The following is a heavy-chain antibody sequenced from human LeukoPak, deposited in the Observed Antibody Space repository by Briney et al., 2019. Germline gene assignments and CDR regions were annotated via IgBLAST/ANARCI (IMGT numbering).Heavy chain of an antibody. D-gene: IGHD2-2*01. V-gene: IGHV3-23*01. J-gene: IGHJ4*02. CDR2: ISDSGGST. CDR1: EFTFSSYA. CDR3: AKDRRACSSSSCYYRFDY. Sequence: GGSLRLSCAASEFTFSSYAMSWVRQAPGKGLEWVSAISDSGGSTYYADSVKGRFTVSRDDSKNTMYLQMNSLRAEDTAVYYCAKDRRACSSSSCYYRFDYWGQGTLVTVSS.